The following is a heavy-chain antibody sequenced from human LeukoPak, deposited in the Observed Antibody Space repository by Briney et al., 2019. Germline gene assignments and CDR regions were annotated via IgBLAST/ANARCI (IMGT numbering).Heavy chain of an antibody. CDR1: GFTFSSYG. Sequence: QPGGSLRLSCAASGFTFSSYGMHWVRQAPGKGLEWVAVISYDGSNKYYADSVKGRFTISRDNSKNTLYLQMNSLIAEDTAVYYCARASVGYCSSTNCHGGGYYYYGVDVWGQGTTVTVSS. D-gene: IGHD2-2*01. V-gene: IGHV3-30*03. CDR2: ISYDGSNK. J-gene: IGHJ6*02. CDR3: ARASVGYCSSTNCHGGGYYYYGVDV.